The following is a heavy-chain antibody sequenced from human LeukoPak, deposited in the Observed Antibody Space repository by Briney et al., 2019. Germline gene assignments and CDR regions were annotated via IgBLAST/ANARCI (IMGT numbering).Heavy chain of an antibody. J-gene: IGHJ4*02. V-gene: IGHV1-8*01. CDR1: GYTFTNFD. CDR3: ARAPMGTAPLY. D-gene: IGHD5-18*01. Sequence: ASVKVSCKASGYTFTNFDINWVRQAPGQGLEWMGWMNPVSGKAGSAQKFQGRVTLTRDTSINTAYIEVSSLTSDDTAFYYCARAPMGTAPLYWGQGTLVTVSS. CDR2: MNPVSGKA.